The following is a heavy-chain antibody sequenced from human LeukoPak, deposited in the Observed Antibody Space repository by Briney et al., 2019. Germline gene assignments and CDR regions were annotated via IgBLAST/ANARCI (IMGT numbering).Heavy chain of an antibody. CDR3: ARDRDLGAGSSSSFDY. CDR1: GFTFNSYG. Sequence: QPGGSLRLSCAASGFTFNSYGMHWVRQAPGKGLEWVAFIRYDGSDKYYADSMKGRFTISRDNSKNTLYLQMNSLRAEDTAVYYCARDRDLGAGSSSSFDYWGQGTPVTVSS. CDR2: IRYDGSDK. D-gene: IGHD6-6*01. V-gene: IGHV3-30*02. J-gene: IGHJ4*02.